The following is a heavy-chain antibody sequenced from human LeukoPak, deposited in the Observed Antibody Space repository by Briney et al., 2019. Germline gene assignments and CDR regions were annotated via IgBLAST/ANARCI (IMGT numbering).Heavy chain of an antibody. V-gene: IGHV3-43*02. CDR3: AKGAAAGLNYYYYYGMDV. J-gene: IGHJ6*02. CDR2: ISGDGGST. Sequence: GGSLRLSCAASGFTFDDYAMHWVRQAPGKGLEWVSLISGDGGSTYYADSVKGRFTTSRDNSKNSLYQQMNSLRTEDTALYYCAKGAAAGLNYYYYYGMDVWGQGTTVTVSS. D-gene: IGHD6-13*01. CDR1: GFTFDDYA.